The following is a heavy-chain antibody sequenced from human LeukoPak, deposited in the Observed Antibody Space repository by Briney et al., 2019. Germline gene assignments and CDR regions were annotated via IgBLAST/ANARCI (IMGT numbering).Heavy chain of an antibody. Sequence: SETLSLTCTVSGGSISSSSYYWGWIRQPPGKGLEWIGSIYYSGSTYYSPSLKSRVTISVDTSKNQFSLKLSSVTAADTAVYYCARDRQFYGYVWGSYRPGWYFDYWGQGTLVTVSS. CDR2: IYYSGST. CDR3: ARDRQFYGYVWGSYRPGWYFDY. J-gene: IGHJ4*02. D-gene: IGHD3-16*02. CDR1: GGSISSSSYY. V-gene: IGHV4-39*07.